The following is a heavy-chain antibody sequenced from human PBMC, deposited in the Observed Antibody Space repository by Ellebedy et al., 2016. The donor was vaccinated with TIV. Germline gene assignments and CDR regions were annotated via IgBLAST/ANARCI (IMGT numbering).Heavy chain of an antibody. D-gene: IGHD6-13*01. J-gene: IGHJ1*01. CDR1: GFTFSSYA. CDR3: AKEPLAAVI. Sequence: GESLKISXAASGFTFSSYAMSWVRQAPGKGLEWVSAISGSGGSTYYADSVKGRFTISRDNSKNTLYLQMNSLRAEDTAVYYCAKEPLAAVIWGQGTLVTVSS. CDR2: ISGSGGST. V-gene: IGHV3-23*01.